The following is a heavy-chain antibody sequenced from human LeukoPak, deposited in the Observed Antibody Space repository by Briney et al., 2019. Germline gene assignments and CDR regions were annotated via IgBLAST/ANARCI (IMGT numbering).Heavy chain of an antibody. J-gene: IGHJ6*02. CDR1: GFTFSSYS. V-gene: IGHV3-48*04. D-gene: IGHD2-21*02. CDR3: ARGRCGGDCYKPEYYGMDV. CDR2: ISSSSSTI. Sequence: GGSLRLSCAASGFTFSSYSMNWVHQAPGKGLEWVSYISSSSSTIYYADSVKGRFTISRDNAKNSLYLQMNSLRAEDTAVYYCARGRCGGDCYKPEYYGMDVWGQGTTVTVSS.